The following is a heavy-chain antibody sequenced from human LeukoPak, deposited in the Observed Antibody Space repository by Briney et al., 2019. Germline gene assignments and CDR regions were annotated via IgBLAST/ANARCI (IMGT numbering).Heavy chain of an antibody. CDR3: AYRRDYNGGWDGGLFDF. CDR2: AYWDDDN. Sequence: SGPTLVKPTETLTLNCSFSGFSLTSRRVGVGWIRQPPGKALEWLGFAYWDDDNRYNPSLRSRLTVTKDTSKNQVVLTMTNMDPGDTGTYHSAYRRDYNGGWDGGLFDFWGQGILVTVSS. CDR1: GFSLTSRRVG. V-gene: IGHV2-5*02. J-gene: IGHJ4*02. D-gene: IGHD2-8*01.